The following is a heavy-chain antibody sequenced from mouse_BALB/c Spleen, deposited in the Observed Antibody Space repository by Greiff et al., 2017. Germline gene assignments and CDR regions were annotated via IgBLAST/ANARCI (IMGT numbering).Heavy chain of an antibody. CDR2: ISSGGSYT. V-gene: IGHV5-9-4*01. CDR3: AREKYYGSSYNTLSMDY. J-gene: IGHJ4*01. Sequence: EVMLVESGGGLVQPGGSLKLSCAASGFTFSSYAMSWVRQSPEKRLEWVAEISSGGSYTYYPDTVTGRFTISRDNAKNTLYLEMSSLRSEDTAMYYCAREKYYGSSYNTLSMDYWGQGTSVTVSS. CDR1: GFTFSSYA. D-gene: IGHD1-1*01.